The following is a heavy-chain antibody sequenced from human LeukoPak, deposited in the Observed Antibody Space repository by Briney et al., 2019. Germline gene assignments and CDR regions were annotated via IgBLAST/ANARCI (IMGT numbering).Heavy chain of an antibody. V-gene: IGHV1-69*13. CDR1: GGTFSSYA. CDR3: ARVTGSGSYGFDP. J-gene: IGHJ5*02. CDR2: IIPIFGTA. D-gene: IGHD3-10*01. Sequence: SVKVSCKASGGTFSSYAISWVRPAPGQGLEWMGGIIPIFGTANYAQKFQGRVTITADESTSTAYMELSSLRSEDTAVYYCARVTGSGSYGFDPWGQGTLVTVSS.